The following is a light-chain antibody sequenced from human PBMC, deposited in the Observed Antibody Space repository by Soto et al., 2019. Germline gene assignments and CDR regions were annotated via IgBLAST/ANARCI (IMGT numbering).Light chain of an antibody. Sequence: QSVLTQAASVSGSPGQSITISCTGTSSDVGGYNYVSWYQQQSGKAPKLMIHEVSNRPSGVSNRFSGSKSGNTASLTISGLQAEYESDYYCSSYPSSRASVFGIGTNAAVL. CDR3: SSYPSSRASV. CDR2: EVS. V-gene: IGLV2-14*01. CDR1: SSDVGGYNY. J-gene: IGLJ1*01.